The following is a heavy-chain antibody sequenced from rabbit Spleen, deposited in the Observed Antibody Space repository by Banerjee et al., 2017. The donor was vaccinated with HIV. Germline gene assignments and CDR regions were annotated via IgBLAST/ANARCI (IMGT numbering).Heavy chain of an antibody. J-gene: IGHJ4*01. CDR3: ARDLTSVIGWNFNL. CDR1: GFSFSDRDV. Sequence: QSLEESGGGLVQPEGSLTLTCKASGFSFSDRDVMCWVRQAPGKGLEWIACINAATAKPVYATWAKGRFTISRTSSTTVTLQMTSLTAADTATYFCARDLTSVIGWNFNLWGPGTLVT. CDR2: INAATAKP. D-gene: IGHD1-1*01. V-gene: IGHV1S40*01.